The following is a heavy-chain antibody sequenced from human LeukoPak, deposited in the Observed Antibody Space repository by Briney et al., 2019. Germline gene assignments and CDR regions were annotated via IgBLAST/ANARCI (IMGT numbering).Heavy chain of an antibody. V-gene: IGHV4-30-2*01. Sequence: PSETLSLTCTVSGGSISSGGYYWSWIRQPPGKGLEWIGYIYHSGSTNYNPSLKSRVTISVDKSKNQFSLKLSSVTAADTAMYYCARDRGSGGSHIDAFDIWGQGTMVTVSS. D-gene: IGHD1-26*01. CDR3: ARDRGSGGSHIDAFDI. J-gene: IGHJ3*02. CDR2: IYHSGST. CDR1: GGSISSGGYY.